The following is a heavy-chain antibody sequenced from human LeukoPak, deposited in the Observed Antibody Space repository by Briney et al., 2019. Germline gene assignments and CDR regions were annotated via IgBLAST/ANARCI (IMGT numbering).Heavy chain of an antibody. J-gene: IGHJ6*03. V-gene: IGHV1-24*01. Sequence: ASVKVSCKVSGYTLTELSMHWVRQAPGKGLEWMGGFDPEDGETIYAQKFQGRVTMTEDTSTDTAYMELSSLRSEDTAVYYCARAEYYGSGSYSYYYYYMDVWGKGTTVTVSS. CDR1: GYTLTELS. CDR2: FDPEDGET. D-gene: IGHD3-10*01. CDR3: ARAEYYGSGSYSYYYYYMDV.